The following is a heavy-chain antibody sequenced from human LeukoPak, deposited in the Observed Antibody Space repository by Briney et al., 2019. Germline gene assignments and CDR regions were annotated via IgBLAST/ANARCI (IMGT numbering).Heavy chain of an antibody. CDR3: ARIGAATYAFDI. Sequence: GGSLRLSCAASGFTFSNYWMHWVRQAPGKGLVWVSRIKSDGSSTSYADSVKGRFTISRDNAKNTLYLQMNSLRAEDTAVYYCARIGAATYAFDIWGQGTMVTVSS. CDR1: GFTFSNYW. J-gene: IGHJ3*02. CDR2: IKSDGSST. V-gene: IGHV3-74*01. D-gene: IGHD1-26*01.